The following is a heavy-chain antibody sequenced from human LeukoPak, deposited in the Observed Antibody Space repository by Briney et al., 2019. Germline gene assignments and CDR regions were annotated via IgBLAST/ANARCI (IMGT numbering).Heavy chain of an antibody. J-gene: IGHJ4*02. Sequence: SETLSLTCAVSGGSISSGGYSWSWLRQPPGKGLEWIGYIYHSGSTYYNPSLKSRVTISVDRSKNQFSLKLSSVTAADTAVYYCARHGYCSGGSCYVNYFDYWGQGTLVTVSS. CDR1: GGSISSGGYS. D-gene: IGHD2-15*01. CDR2: IYHSGST. V-gene: IGHV4-30-2*01. CDR3: ARHGYCSGGSCYVNYFDY.